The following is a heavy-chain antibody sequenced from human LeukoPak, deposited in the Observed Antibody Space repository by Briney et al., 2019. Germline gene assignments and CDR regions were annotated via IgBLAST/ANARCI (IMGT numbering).Heavy chain of an antibody. D-gene: IGHD6-13*01. CDR2: IYYSGST. J-gene: IGHJ3*01. Sequence: KSSETLSLTCTVSGGSISSYFWSWIRQPPGKGLEWIGYIYYSGSTNYNPSLKSRVTISVDTSKNQFSLKLTSVTAADTAVYYCAREGYSSWGQGTMVTVSS. CDR3: AREGYSS. V-gene: IGHV4-59*01. CDR1: GGSISSYF.